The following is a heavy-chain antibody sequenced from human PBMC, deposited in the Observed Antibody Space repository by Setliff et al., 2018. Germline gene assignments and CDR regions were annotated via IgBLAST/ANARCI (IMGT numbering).Heavy chain of an antibody. V-gene: IGHV4-34*01. CDR2: INHSGST. D-gene: IGHD2-15*01. Sequence: ASETLSLTCAVYGGSFSTYYWIWIRQPPGKGLEWIGEINHSGSTNYNPSLKSRVTILSDTSKNQFSLILSSVTAADTAVYYCASERESASRQTYFDSWGQGTLVTVSS. CDR3: ASERESASRQTYFDS. J-gene: IGHJ4*02. CDR1: GGSFSTYY.